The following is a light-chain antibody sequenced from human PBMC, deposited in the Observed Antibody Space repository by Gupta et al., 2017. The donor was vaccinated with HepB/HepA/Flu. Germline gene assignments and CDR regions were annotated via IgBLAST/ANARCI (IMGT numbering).Light chain of an antibody. J-gene: IGLJ2*01. CDR2: YNS. Sequence: SYVLTQPPLVSVAPGKTARITCGGNNIGSRSVHWYQQKPGLAPVLVIYYNSDRPSGIPERFSGSNSGNTATLTISRVEAGDEADYYCQVWDGSSHHLVFGGGTKVTVL. CDR3: QVWDGSSHHLV. CDR1: NIGSRS. V-gene: IGLV3-21*04.